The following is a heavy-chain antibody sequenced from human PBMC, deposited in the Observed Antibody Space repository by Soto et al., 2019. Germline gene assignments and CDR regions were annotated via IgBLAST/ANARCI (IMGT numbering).Heavy chain of an antibody. J-gene: IGHJ6*02. CDR2: ISWNSYSI. CDR1: GFRFEDHV. Sequence: EVQLVESGGGLVHPGRSLRLSCVASGFRFEDHVMNWVRQAPGKGLEWVGHISWNSYSIGYGGSVRGRFTISRDNAKNTLYLHMKSLRPEDTALYYCARSWSDSTSGRVDVWGQGTTVIVSS. CDR3: ARSWSDSTSGRVDV. D-gene: IGHD3-3*01. V-gene: IGHV3-9*01.